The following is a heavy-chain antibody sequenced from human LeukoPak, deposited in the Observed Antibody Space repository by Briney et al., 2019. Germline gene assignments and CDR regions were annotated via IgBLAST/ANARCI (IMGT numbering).Heavy chain of an antibody. D-gene: IGHD3-22*01. J-gene: IGHJ4*02. CDR3: AKTYYYDSSGSPSGPNFAY. Sequence: SETLSLTCTGSGGSISSSSYYWGWIRQPPGKGLEWIGSIYYSGGTYYNPSLKSRVTISVDTSKNYFSLKLSSVTAADTAVYYCAKTYYYDSSGSPSGPNFAYWGQGTLVTVSS. CDR1: GGSISSSSYY. CDR2: IYYSGGT. V-gene: IGHV4-39*02.